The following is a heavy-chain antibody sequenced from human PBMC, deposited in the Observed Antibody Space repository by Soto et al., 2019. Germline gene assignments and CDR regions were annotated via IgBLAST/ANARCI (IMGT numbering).Heavy chain of an antibody. CDR3: ARVIMVRGVTYFDY. Sequence: AASVKVSCKASGGTFSSYAISWVRQAPGQGLEWMGGIIPIFGTANYAQKFQGRVTITADESTSTAYMELSSLRSEDTAVYYCARVIMVRGVTYFDYWGQGTLVTVSS. J-gene: IGHJ4*02. D-gene: IGHD3-10*01. V-gene: IGHV1-69*13. CDR1: GGTFSSYA. CDR2: IIPIFGTA.